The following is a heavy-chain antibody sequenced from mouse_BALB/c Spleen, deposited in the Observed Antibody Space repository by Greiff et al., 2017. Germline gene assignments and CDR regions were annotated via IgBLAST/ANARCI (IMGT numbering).Heavy chain of an antibody. J-gene: IGHJ3*01. CDR3: ARDDYDGTFAY. Sequence: EVMLVESGGGLVQPGGSLKLSCAASGFTFSSYGMSWVRQTPDKRLELVATINSNGGSTYYPDSVKGRFTISRDNAKNTLYLQMSSLKSEDTAMYYCARDDYDGTFAYWGQGTLVTVSA. D-gene: IGHD2-3*01. V-gene: IGHV5-6-3*01. CDR2: INSNGGST. CDR1: GFTFSSYG.